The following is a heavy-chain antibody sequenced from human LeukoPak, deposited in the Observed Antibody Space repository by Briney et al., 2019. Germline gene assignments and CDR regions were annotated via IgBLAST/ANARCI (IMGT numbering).Heavy chain of an antibody. CDR3: ARVQLWLPLDDY. CDR1: GGSISSSSYY. Sequence: SETLSLTCTVSGGSISSSSYYWGWIRQPPGKGLEWIGSTYYSGSTYYNPSLKSRVTISVDTSKNQFSLKLSSVTAADTAVYYCARVQLWLPLDDYWGQGTLVTVSS. D-gene: IGHD5-18*01. J-gene: IGHJ4*02. V-gene: IGHV4-39*07. CDR2: TYYSGST.